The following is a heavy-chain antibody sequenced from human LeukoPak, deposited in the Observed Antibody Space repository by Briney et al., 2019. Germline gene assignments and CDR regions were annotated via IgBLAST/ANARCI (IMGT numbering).Heavy chain of an antibody. D-gene: IGHD3-10*01. CDR2: IEPDGSGK. CDR1: GFTFRSYS. Sequence: GGSLRLSCAASGFTFRSYSMSWVRQAPGKGLEWVADIEPDGSGKTYVDSVKGRFTISRDNAQQSLYLQMDTLTAEDTAVYYCVTSWVRQERDFWGQGTLVTVSS. V-gene: IGHV3-7*01. CDR3: VTSWVRQERDF. J-gene: IGHJ4*02.